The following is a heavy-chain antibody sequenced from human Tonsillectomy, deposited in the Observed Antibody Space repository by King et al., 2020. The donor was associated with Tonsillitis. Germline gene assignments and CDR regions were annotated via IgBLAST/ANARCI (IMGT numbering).Heavy chain of an antibody. Sequence: HAQLVQSGAEVKKPGSSVKVSCKASGGTFSTYAISWVRQAPGQGLEWMGGFIPIFGTANYAQKFQGRVTISTDESTSTAYMELSSLRSEDTAVYYCAREIVATIRGYYFDYWGQGTLVTVSS. CDR1: GGTFSTYA. CDR2: FIPIFGTA. V-gene: IGHV1-69*01. D-gene: IGHD5-12*01. J-gene: IGHJ4*02. CDR3: AREIVATIRGYYFDY.